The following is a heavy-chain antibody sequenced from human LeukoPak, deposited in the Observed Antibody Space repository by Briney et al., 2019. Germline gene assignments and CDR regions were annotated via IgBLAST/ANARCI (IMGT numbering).Heavy chain of an antibody. J-gene: IGHJ4*02. CDR2: ISSNGGST. CDR3: ARCYYDSSGYPTQDY. CDR1: GFTFSSYA. Sequence: GGSLRLXCAASGFTFSSYAMHRVRQAPGKGLEYVSAISSNGGSTYYANSVKGRFTISRDNSKNTLYLQMGSLRAEDMAVYYCARCYYDSSGYPTQDYWGQGTLVTVSS. V-gene: IGHV3-64*01. D-gene: IGHD3-22*01.